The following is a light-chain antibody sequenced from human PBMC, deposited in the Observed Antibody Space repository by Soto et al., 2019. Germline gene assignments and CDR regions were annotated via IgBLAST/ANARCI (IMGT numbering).Light chain of an antibody. CDR2: TAS. V-gene: IGKV1-39*01. CDR1: QSISSY. CDR3: QQSFNTLPYT. Sequence: DSQMDQSPSSVSASVGDRVTITCRASQSISSYLNWYQQRPGTAPKLLIHTASSLESEVPSRFSGSGSGTHFTLTITSLQPEDFATYYCQQSFNTLPYTFGQGTKLE. J-gene: IGKJ2*01.